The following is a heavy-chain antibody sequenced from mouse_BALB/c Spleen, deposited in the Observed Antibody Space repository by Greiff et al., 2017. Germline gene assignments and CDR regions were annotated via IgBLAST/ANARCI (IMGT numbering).Heavy chain of an antibody. CDR1: GYTFTSYW. V-gene: IGHV1S81*02. CDR2: INPSNGRT. J-gene: IGHJ1*01. Sequence: VQLQQPGAELVKPGASVKLSCKASGYTFTSYWMHWVKQRPGQGLEWIGEINPSNGRTNYDEKFKSKATLTVDTSSSTAYMQLSSLTSEDSAVYYCTRGGYGRDWWYFDVWGAGTTVTVSS. CDR3: TRGGYGRDWWYFDV. D-gene: IGHD1-1*01.